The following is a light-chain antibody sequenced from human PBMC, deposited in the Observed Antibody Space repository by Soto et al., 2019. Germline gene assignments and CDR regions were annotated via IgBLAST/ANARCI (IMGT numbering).Light chain of an antibody. Sequence: QSVLTQPPSASATPGQMATISCSGSSSNIGSNYVYWYQQIPGTAPKLLIFNNNQRPSGVPDRFSGSKSGTSASLAISGLRSGDEADYHCAAWDDSLSGQVFGGGTKLTVL. CDR2: NNN. J-gene: IGLJ3*02. V-gene: IGLV1-47*02. CDR3: AAWDDSLSGQV. CDR1: SSNIGSNY.